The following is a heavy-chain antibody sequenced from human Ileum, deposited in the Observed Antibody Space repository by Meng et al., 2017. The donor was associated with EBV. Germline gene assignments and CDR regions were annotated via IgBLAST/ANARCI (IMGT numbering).Heavy chain of an antibody. J-gene: IGHJ2*01. D-gene: IGHD3-22*01. CDR1: GGSISSGDYY. V-gene: IGHV4-30-4*01. Sequence: QVQLPGSGPGLVKPSQTLSLTCTVSGGSISSGDYYWSWIRQPPGKGLEWIGYIYYSGSTYYNPSLKSRVTMSVDTSKNQFSLKLSSVTAADTAVYYCARGYYDSSGYGYWYFDLWGRGTLVTVSS. CDR2: IYYSGST. CDR3: ARGYYDSSGYGYWYFDL.